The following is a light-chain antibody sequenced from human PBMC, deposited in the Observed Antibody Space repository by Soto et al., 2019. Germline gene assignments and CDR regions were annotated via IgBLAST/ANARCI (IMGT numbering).Light chain of an antibody. V-gene: IGKV3-20*01. CDR1: QSVDSSY. Sequence: EIVLTQSPGTLSLSPGEGATLSCRASQSVDSSYLAWYQQKPGQAPRLLIYGASSRATGIPDRFIGSGSGTDFTLTISRLEPEDSAVYYCQQYGSSRTFGQGTKVEIK. J-gene: IGKJ1*01. CDR3: QQYGSSRT. CDR2: GAS.